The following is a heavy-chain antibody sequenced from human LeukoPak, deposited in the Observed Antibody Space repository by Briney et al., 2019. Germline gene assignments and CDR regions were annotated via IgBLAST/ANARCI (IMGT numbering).Heavy chain of an antibody. J-gene: IGHJ4*02. CDR3: AREKGGILWFGELL. V-gene: IGHV3-48*04. CDR1: GFSFRSYS. Sequence: PGGSLRLSCAGSGFSFRSYSMNWVRQAPGKGLEWLAYITSGGTTIYYADSVEGRFTVSRDNAENSLYLQMDRLRVDDTAVYYCAREKGGILWFGELLGGQGTLATVSS. D-gene: IGHD3-10*01. CDR2: ITSGGTTI.